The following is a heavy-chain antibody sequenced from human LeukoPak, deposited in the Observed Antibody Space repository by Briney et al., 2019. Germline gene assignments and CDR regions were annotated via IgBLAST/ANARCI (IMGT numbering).Heavy chain of an antibody. V-gene: IGHV3-30*02. CDR3: AKDYSKTSYYGSGTYYRPNWFDP. Sequence: GGSLRLSCAASGFTFDDYGMSWVRQAPGTGLEWVAFIRSDGSNKNYADSVKGRFTISRDNSKNTLYLQMNSLRPDDTAVYYCAKDYSKTSYYGSGTYYRPNWFDPWGQGTLVTVSS. D-gene: IGHD3-10*01. CDR2: IRSDGSNK. CDR1: GFTFDDYG. J-gene: IGHJ5*02.